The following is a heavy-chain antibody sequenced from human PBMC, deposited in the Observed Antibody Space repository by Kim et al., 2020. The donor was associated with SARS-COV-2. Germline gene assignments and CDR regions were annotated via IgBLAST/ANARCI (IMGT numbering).Heavy chain of an antibody. CDR2: IYYSGST. V-gene: IGHV4-39*07. CDR1: GGSISSSSYY. J-gene: IGHJ4*02. Sequence: SETLSLTCTVSGGSISSSSYYWGWIRQPPGKGLEWIGSIYYSGSTYYNPSLKSRVTISVDTSKNQFSLKLSSVTAADTAVYYCARTRNSWSLYFDYWGQGTLVTVSS. D-gene: IGHD6-13*01. CDR3: ARTRNSWSLYFDY.